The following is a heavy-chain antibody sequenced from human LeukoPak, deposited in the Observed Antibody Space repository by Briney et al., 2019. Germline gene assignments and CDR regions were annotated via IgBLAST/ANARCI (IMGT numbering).Heavy chain of an antibody. CDR1: GFTFSSYG. D-gene: IGHD5-12*01. V-gene: IGHV3-30*03. Sequence: GGSLRLSCAASGFTFSSYGMHWVRQAPGKGLEWVAVISYDGSNKYYADSVKGRFTISRGNSKNTLYLQMNSLRAEDTAVYYCATPRGSGGAFDIWGQGTMVTVSS. CDR3: ATPRGSGGAFDI. CDR2: ISYDGSNK. J-gene: IGHJ3*02.